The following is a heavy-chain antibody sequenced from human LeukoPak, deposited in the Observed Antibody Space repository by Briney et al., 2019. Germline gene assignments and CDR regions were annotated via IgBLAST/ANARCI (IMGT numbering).Heavy chain of an antibody. Sequence: GGSLRLSCAASGFTFSSYSMNWVRQAPGKGLEWVSFISSSSAHINYADSVKGRFTISRDNPRNSLYLQMNSLRAEDTAECYCARDIGGSYTAIDYWGQGTLVTVSS. CDR3: ARDIGGSYTAIDY. D-gene: IGHD1-26*01. CDR2: ISSSSAHI. CDR1: GFTFSSYS. V-gene: IGHV3-21*01. J-gene: IGHJ4*02.